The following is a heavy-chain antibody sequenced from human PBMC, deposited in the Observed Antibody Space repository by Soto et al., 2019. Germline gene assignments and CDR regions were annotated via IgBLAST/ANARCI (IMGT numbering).Heavy chain of an antibody. CDR2: ISYDGSNK. CDR3: AKGIDVLDSWFDP. J-gene: IGHJ5*02. Sequence: GGSLRLSCAASGFTFSSYGMHWVRQAPGKGLEWVAVISYDGSNKYYADSVKGRFTISRDNSKNTLYLQMNSLRAEDTAVYYCAKGIDVLDSWFDPWGQGTLVTVSS. D-gene: IGHD2-8*01. V-gene: IGHV3-30*18. CDR1: GFTFSSYG.